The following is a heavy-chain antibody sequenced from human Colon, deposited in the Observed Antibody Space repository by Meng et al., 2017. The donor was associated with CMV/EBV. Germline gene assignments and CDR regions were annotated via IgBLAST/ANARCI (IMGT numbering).Heavy chain of an antibody. D-gene: IGHD6-13*01. CDR2: TIPMYGTA. Sequence: SVTVSCKSSGGIFSSYAMNWLRQAPGQGPEWMGGTIPMYGTANYAPKFQGRLTITTDGAPSTAYMELSNLTSEDTAVYYCARGRVTAAGPFDYWGQGTPVTVSS. CDR3: ARGRVTAAGPFDY. V-gene: IGHV1-69*05. J-gene: IGHJ4*02. CDR1: GGIFSSYA.